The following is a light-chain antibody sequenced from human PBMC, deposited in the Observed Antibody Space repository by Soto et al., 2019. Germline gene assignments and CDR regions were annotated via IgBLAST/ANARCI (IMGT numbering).Light chain of an antibody. CDR2: GAS. CDR1: QIFSSSY. V-gene: IGKV3-20*01. J-gene: IGKJ2*01. CDR3: QQYASSPVYT. Sequence: EIVLTQSPGTLSLSPGERATLSCRASQIFSSSYLAWYQQKPGQAPRLLIYGASSRATGIPDRFSGSGSGTDFTLTISRLEPEECAVYYCQQYASSPVYTFGQGTKLEIK.